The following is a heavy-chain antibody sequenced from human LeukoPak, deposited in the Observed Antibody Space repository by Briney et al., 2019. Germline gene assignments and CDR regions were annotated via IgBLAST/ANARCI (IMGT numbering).Heavy chain of an antibody. D-gene: IGHD6-6*01. CDR3: ARAIAYSSSGIDY. Sequence: QAGGSLRLSCAASGFTFSSYSMNWVRQAPGKELEWVSYISSSSSTIYYADSVKGRFTISRDNAKNSLYLQMNSLRAEDTAVYYCARAIAYSSSGIDYWGQGTLVTVSS. CDR1: GFTFSSYS. V-gene: IGHV3-48*01. J-gene: IGHJ4*02. CDR2: ISSSSSTI.